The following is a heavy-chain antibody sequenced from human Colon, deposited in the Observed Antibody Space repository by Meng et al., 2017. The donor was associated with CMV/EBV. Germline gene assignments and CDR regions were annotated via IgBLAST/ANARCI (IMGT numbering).Heavy chain of an antibody. Sequence: GESLKISCAASGFTFSSYWMSWVRQAPGKGLEWVANIKQDGSEKYYVDSVKGRFTVSRDHAKSSLYLQMNSLRAEDTAVYYCARIHYDSWSGYYRDYWGQGALVTVSS. CDR3: ARIHYDSWSGYYRDY. D-gene: IGHD3-3*01. CDR2: IKQDGSEK. V-gene: IGHV3-7*01. J-gene: IGHJ4*02. CDR1: GFTFSSYW.